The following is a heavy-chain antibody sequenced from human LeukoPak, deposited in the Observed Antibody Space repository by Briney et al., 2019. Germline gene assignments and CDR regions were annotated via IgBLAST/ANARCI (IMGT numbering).Heavy chain of an antibody. J-gene: IGHJ4*02. CDR3: ARGWKYRNGYTVTELGSGYFDY. CDR1: GGSISSYY. V-gene: IGHV4-59*01. D-gene: IGHD5-18*01. Sequence: SETLSLTCSVSGGSISSYYWNWIRQPPGKGLEWIGYIYYSGRTNYSPSLKSRVTISVDTSKNQFSLKLSSVTAADTAVYYCARGWKYRNGYTVTELGSGYFDYWGQGTLVTVSS. CDR2: IYYSGRT.